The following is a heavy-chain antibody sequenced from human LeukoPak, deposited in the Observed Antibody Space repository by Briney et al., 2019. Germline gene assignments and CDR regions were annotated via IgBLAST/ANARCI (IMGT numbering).Heavy chain of an antibody. CDR1: GGSISSYY. CDR2: IYYSGST. Sequence: SETLSLTCTVSGGSISSYYWSWIRQPPGKGLEWNGYIYYSGSTNYNPSLKSRVTISVDTSKNQFSLKLSSVTAADTAVYYCAREGRRYDILTGYYNSGFDYWGQGTLVTVSS. J-gene: IGHJ4*02. CDR3: AREGRRYDILTGYYNSGFDY. V-gene: IGHV4-59*01. D-gene: IGHD3-9*01.